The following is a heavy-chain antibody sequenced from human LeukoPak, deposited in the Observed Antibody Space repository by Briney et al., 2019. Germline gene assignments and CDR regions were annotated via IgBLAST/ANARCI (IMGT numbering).Heavy chain of an antibody. CDR1: GGSMSSYY. J-gene: IGHJ4*02. CDR2: IFYSEST. D-gene: IGHD6-13*01. Sequence: SETLSLTCTVSGGSMSSYYWSWIRQPPGKGLEWIGYIFYSESTNYNPSLKSRVTISVDTSKNQFTLKLSSVTAADTAVYYCARVGIAAAGIDYWGQGTLVTVSS. CDR3: ARVGIAAAGIDY. V-gene: IGHV4-59*01.